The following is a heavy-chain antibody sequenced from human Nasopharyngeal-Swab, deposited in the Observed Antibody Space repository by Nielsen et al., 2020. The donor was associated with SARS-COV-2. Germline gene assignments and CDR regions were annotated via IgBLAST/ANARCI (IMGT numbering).Heavy chain of an antibody. CDR3: ARDSPSYCSSTSCPYGMDV. D-gene: IGHD2-2*01. CDR2: ISSSSSTI. Sequence: GESLKISCAASGFTFSSYSMNWVRQAPGKGLEWVSYISSSSSTIYYADSVKGRFTISRDNAKNSLYLQMNSLRDEDTAVYYCARDSPSYCSSTSCPYGMDVWGQGTTVTVSS. V-gene: IGHV3-48*02. CDR1: GFTFSSYS. J-gene: IGHJ6*02.